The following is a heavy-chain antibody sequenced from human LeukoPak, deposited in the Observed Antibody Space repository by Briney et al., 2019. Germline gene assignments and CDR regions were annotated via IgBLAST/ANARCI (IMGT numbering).Heavy chain of an antibody. CDR3: ARVETYCTNGVCYRGSDY. Sequence: PSETLSLTCAVYGGSFSGYYWSWIRQPPGKGLEWIGSIYYSGSTYYNPSLKSRVTISVDTSKNQFSLKLGSVTAADTAVYYCARVETYCTNGVCYRGSDYWGQGTLVTVSS. CDR2: IYYSGST. D-gene: IGHD2-8*01. J-gene: IGHJ4*02. V-gene: IGHV4-34*01. CDR1: GGSFSGYY.